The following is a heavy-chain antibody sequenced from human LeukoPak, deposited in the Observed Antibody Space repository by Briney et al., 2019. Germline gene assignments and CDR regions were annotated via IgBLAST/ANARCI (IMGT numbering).Heavy chain of an antibody. V-gene: IGHV5-51*01. CDR2: IYPGDSDT. D-gene: IGHD2-15*01. J-gene: IGHJ4*02. CDR1: GYSFTTYW. CDR3: ARRSCSGSICYDY. Sequence: GESLKISCKGSGYSFTTYWIGWVRQLPGKGLEWMGIIYPGDSDTRYNPSFQGQVTISADKSISTAYLQWSSLKAPDTAIYYCARRSCSGSICYDYWGQGTLVTVSS.